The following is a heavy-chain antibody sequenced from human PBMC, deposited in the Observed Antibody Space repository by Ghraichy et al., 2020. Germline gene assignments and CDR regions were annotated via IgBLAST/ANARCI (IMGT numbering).Heavy chain of an antibody. J-gene: IGHJ4*02. CDR3: AKSFGYNNRPIDY. V-gene: IGHV3-23*01. CDR1: GFSFSNYA. Sequence: LSLTCAASGFSFSNYAMSWVRQAPGKGLEWVSSISASGGTTYYADSVKGRFTISRDNSKNTLYLQMNSLRAEDTALYYCAKSFGYNNRPIDYWGQGTLVTVSS. D-gene: IGHD5-18*01. CDR2: ISASGGTT.